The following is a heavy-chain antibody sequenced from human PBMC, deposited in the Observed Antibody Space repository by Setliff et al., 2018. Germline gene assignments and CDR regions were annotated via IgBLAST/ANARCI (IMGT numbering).Heavy chain of an antibody. Sequence: ASVKVSCKASGYTFTGYYMHWVRQAPGQGLEWMGWINXXXXXXXXXXXXXXXXXXXXXTSXXXAYMELSRLRSDDTAVYYCARSFSPAAGTGRFYYNYGMDVWGQGTTVTVSS. V-gene: IGHV1-2*02. CDR3: ARSFSPAAGTGRFYYNYGMDV. D-gene: IGHD6-13*01. CDR1: GYTFTGYY. CDR2: INXXXXXX. J-gene: IGHJ6*02.